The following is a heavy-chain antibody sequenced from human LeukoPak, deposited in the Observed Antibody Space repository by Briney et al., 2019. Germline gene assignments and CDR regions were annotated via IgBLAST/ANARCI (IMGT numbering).Heavy chain of an antibody. CDR2: INTNTGNP. Sequence: ASVKVSCKASGYTFTSYAMNWVRQAPGQGLEWMGWINTNTGNPTYAQGFTGRFVFSLDTSVSTAYLQISSLKAEDTAVYYCARVYLENPPLFWSGYYYYYMDVWGKGTTVTVSS. CDR3: ARVYLENPPLFWSGYYYYYMDV. V-gene: IGHV7-4-1*02. J-gene: IGHJ6*03. CDR1: GYTFTSYA. D-gene: IGHD3-3*01.